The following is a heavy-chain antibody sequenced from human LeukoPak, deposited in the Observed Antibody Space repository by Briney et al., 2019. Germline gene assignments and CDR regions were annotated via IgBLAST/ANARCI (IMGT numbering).Heavy chain of an antibody. CDR3: ARMGSSGWYEENWFDP. CDR1: GGSISSYY. J-gene: IGHJ5*02. CDR2: IYTSGST. Sequence: SETLSLTCTVSGGSISSYYWSWIRQPAGKGLEWIGRIYTSGSTNYNPSLKSRVTMSVDTSKNQFSLKLSSVTAAVTAVYYCARMGSSGWYEENWFDPWGQGTLVTVSS. V-gene: IGHV4-4*07. D-gene: IGHD6-19*01.